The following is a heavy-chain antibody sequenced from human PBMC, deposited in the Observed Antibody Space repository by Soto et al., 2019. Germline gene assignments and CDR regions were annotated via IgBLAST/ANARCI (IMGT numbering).Heavy chain of an antibody. CDR3: AKVGEHLYYYYYMDV. CDR2: ISWNSGSI. CDR1: GFTFDDYA. Sequence: GGSLRLSCAASGFTFDDYAMHWVRQAPGKGLEWVSGISWNSGSIGYADSVKGRFTISRDNAKNSLYLQMNSLRAEDTALYYCAKVGEHLYYYYYMDVWGKGTTVTVSS. V-gene: IGHV3-9*01. J-gene: IGHJ6*03.